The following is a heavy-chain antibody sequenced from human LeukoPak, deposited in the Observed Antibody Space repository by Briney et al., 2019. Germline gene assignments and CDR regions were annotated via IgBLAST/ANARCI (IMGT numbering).Heavy chain of an antibody. Sequence: ASVKVSCKASGGTSSSYAISWVRQAPGQGLEWMGGIIPIFGTANYAQKFQGRVTITADESTSTAYMELSSLRSEDTAVYYCARDLTRRYYDILTGPEYYFDYWGQGTLVTVSS. CDR1: GGTSSSYA. J-gene: IGHJ4*02. D-gene: IGHD3-9*01. V-gene: IGHV1-69*13. CDR3: ARDLTRRYYDILTGPEYYFDY. CDR2: IIPIFGTA.